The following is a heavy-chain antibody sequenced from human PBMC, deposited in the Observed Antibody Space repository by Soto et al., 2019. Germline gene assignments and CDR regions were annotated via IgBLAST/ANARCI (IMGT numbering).Heavy chain of an antibody. CDR2: IIPIFGTA. CDR3: ARSGLVGATFYATGMDV. D-gene: IGHD1-26*01. J-gene: IGHJ6*02. Sequence: ASVKVSCKASGGTFSSYAISWVRQAPGQGLEWMGGIIPIFGTANYAQKFQGRVTITADESTSTAYMELSSLRSEDTAVYYCARSGLVGATFYATGMDVWGQGTTVTVSS. V-gene: IGHV1-69*13. CDR1: GGTFSSYA.